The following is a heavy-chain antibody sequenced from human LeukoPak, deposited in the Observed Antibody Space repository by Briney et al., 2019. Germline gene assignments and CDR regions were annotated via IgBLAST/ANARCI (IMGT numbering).Heavy chain of an antibody. Sequence: ASVNVSCKASGGTFSSYAISWVRQAPGQGLEWMGGIIPIFGTANYAQKFQGRVTITADESTSTAYMELSSLRSEDTAVYYCASDYYDSSGYYDTYYYGMDVWGQGTTVTVSS. CDR1: GGTFSSYA. CDR3: ASDYYDSSGYYDTYYYGMDV. J-gene: IGHJ6*02. CDR2: IIPIFGTA. V-gene: IGHV1-69*13. D-gene: IGHD3-22*01.